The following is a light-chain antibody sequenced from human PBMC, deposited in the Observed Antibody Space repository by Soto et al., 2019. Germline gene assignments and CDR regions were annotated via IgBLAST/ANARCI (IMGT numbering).Light chain of an antibody. CDR1: QSVSSSY. CDR2: DAS. J-gene: IGKJ5*01. V-gene: IGKV3-11*01. CDR3: QQRSNWPIT. Sequence: EIFMAQSRSSLCVSAVEGATLSCRASQSVSSSYLAWYQQKPGQAPRLLIYDASNRATGIPARFSGSGSGTDFTLTISSLEPEDFAVYYCQQRSNWPITFGQGTRLEIK.